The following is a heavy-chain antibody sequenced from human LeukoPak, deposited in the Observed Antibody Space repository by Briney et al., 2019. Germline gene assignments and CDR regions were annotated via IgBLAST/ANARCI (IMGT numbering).Heavy chain of an antibody. V-gene: IGHV3-9*01. CDR1: GYTFDDYA. CDR3: ARVGSSQWGYYYYYMDV. Sequence: GRSLRLSCAASGYTFDDYAMHWVRQAPGKGLEWVSGISWNSGSIGYADSVKGRFTISRDNSKNTLYLQMNSLRAADTAVYYCARVGSSQWGYYYYYMDVWGKGTTVTVSS. J-gene: IGHJ6*03. CDR2: ISWNSGSI. D-gene: IGHD6-13*01.